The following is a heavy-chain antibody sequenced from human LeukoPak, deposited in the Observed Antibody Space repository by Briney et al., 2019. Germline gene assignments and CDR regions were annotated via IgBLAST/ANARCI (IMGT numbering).Heavy chain of an antibody. J-gene: IGHJ4*02. Sequence: SETLSLTCTVSGGSISSSSYYWGWIRQPPGKGLEWIGSIYYSGSTYYNPSLKSRVTISLDTSKNQFSLKLSSVTAADTAEYYCARGPSVGGGYPFRHWGQGTLVTVSS. V-gene: IGHV4-39*07. CDR2: IYYSGST. CDR1: GGSISSSSYY. D-gene: IGHD5-12*01. CDR3: ARGPSVGGGYPFRH.